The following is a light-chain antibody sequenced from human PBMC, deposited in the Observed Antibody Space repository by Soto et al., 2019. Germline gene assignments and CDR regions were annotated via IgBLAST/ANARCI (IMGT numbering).Light chain of an antibody. CDR2: GAS. CDR1: QSVSSY. Sequence: EIVLTQSPATPSLSPGETATLSGRASQSVSSYLAWYQQKPGQAPRLLIYGASTRATDIPARFSGSGSGTEFTLTISSLQSEDSGVYYCQQYNHWPRTFGQGTKVDIK. J-gene: IGKJ1*01. CDR3: QQYNHWPRT. V-gene: IGKV3-15*01.